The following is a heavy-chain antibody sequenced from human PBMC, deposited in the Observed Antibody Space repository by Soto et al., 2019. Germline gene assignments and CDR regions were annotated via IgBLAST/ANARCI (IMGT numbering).Heavy chain of an antibody. V-gene: IGHV1-69*01. CDR2: IIPIFRTV. Sequence: QVQLAQSGAEVKKPGSSVKVSCKASGGTFNYFAINWVRQAPGQGLEWMGGIIPIFRTVTSAQKFQGRVTITADESASTAYMGLGSLTSEDTAVYYCAGCYYHNSDDFAALDLWGQGTMVTVSS. CDR3: AGCYYHNSDDFAALDL. CDR1: GGTFNYFA. D-gene: IGHD3-22*01. J-gene: IGHJ3*01.